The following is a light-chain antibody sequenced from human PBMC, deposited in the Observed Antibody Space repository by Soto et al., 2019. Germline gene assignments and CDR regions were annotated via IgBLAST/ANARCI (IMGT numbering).Light chain of an antibody. V-gene: IGLV1-44*01. Sequence: QSVLTQPPSASGTPGQRVTLSCSGSSSNIGSNTVNWYQQLPGTAPKLVIYSNNQLPSGVPDRFSGSKSGTSASLAISGLQSEDESDYYCVAWDDSLNGYVVFGGGTKLTVL. J-gene: IGLJ2*01. CDR3: VAWDDSLNGYVV. CDR2: SNN. CDR1: SSNIGSNT.